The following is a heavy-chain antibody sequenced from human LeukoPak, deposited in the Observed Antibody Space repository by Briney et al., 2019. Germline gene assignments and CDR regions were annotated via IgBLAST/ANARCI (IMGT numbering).Heavy chain of an antibody. CDR3: ARDSQELLGAFDI. J-gene: IGHJ3*02. V-gene: IGHV3-21*01. D-gene: IGHD1-26*01. CDR2: ISSSSSYI. CDR1: GYIFHLYS. Sequence: GGSLSLLCAASGYIFHLYSMNWVRQARGKGLVWVSCISSSSSYIYNADSVKGRFAISRDNAKNTLYLKKNSLRGEDKAVFYCARDSQELLGAFDIWGQGTMVTVSS.